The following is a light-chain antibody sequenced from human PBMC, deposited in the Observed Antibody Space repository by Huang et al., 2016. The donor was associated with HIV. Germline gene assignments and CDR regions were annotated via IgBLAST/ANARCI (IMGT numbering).Light chain of an antibody. Sequence: ELVMAQSPDTLSVSPGERATLSCRASQSVSTHFTWYQQKPGEAPRRLIYGASTRATGIPARFRGSGSGTDLTLTISSRQSEDFAVYFCQQYYNWPPWTFGRGTKVEIK. CDR3: QQYYNWPPWT. V-gene: IGKV3-15*01. J-gene: IGKJ1*01. CDR1: QSVSTH. CDR2: GAS.